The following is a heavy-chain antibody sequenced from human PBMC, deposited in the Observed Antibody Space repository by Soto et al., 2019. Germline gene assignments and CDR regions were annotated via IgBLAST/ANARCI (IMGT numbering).Heavy chain of an antibody. Sequence: QVPLVQSGAEVKKPGASVKVSCKASGYTFTSYGISWVRQAPGQGLEWMGWISAYNGNTNYAQKLQSRVTMTTDTSTSTAYMELRSLRSDDTAVYYCARLLGYCSSTSCLINWFDPWGQGTLVTVSS. D-gene: IGHD2-2*03. CDR3: ARLLGYCSSTSCLINWFDP. CDR1: GYTFTSYG. V-gene: IGHV1-18*04. CDR2: ISAYNGNT. J-gene: IGHJ5*02.